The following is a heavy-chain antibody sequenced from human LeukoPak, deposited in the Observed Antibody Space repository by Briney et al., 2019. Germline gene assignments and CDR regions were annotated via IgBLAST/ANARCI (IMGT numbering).Heavy chain of an antibody. Sequence: PGGSLRLSCAVSGFTFSSYAMSWVRQAPGKGLEWVSSISGRGGSTYYADSVKGRFTISRDNSKNTLYLQMKSLRAEDTAVYYCAKSEDYDTREDYWGQGTLVTVSS. J-gene: IGHJ4*02. CDR3: AKSEDYDTREDY. V-gene: IGHV3-23*01. CDR2: ISGRGGST. D-gene: IGHD3-22*01. CDR1: GFTFSSYA.